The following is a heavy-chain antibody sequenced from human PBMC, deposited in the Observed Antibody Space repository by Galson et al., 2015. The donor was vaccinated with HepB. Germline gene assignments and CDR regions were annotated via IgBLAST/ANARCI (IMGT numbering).Heavy chain of an antibody. V-gene: IGHV3-30*04. J-gene: IGHJ4*02. D-gene: IGHD3-10*01. CDR1: GFTFSSYA. CDR3: ARGIRGGDRGVIIPPFDY. Sequence: SLRLSCAASGFTFSSYAMHWVRQAPGKGLEWVAVISYDGSNKYYADSVKGRFTISRDNSKNTLYLQMNSLRAEDTAVYYCARGIRGGDRGVIIPPFDYWGQGTLVTVSS. CDR2: ISYDGSNK.